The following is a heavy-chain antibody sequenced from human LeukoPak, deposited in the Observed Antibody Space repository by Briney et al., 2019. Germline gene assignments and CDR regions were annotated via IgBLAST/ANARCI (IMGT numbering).Heavy chain of an antibody. CDR2: IYTSGST. CDR3: ARDRKYYDFWSGYYLDY. Sequence: PSETLSLTCTVPGGSISSGSYYWSWIRQPAGKGLEWIGRIYTSGSTNYNPSLKSRVTISVDTSKNQFSLKLSSVTAADTAVYYCARDRKYYDFWSGYYLDYWGQGTLVTVSS. J-gene: IGHJ4*02. CDR1: GGSISSGSYY. D-gene: IGHD3-3*01. V-gene: IGHV4-61*02.